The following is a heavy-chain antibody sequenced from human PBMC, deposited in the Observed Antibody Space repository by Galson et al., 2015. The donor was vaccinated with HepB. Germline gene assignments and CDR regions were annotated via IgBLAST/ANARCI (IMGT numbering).Heavy chain of an antibody. CDR2: INPDNGNT. J-gene: IGHJ1*01. V-gene: IGHV1-18*04. CDR1: GYTFNTYG. CDR3: ARGPWFGELTGTLVLQH. Sequence: SVKVSCKASGYTFNTYGITYVRQAPGQGLEWVGWINPDNGNTKYAQKLQGRVTMTTDTSTSTAYMELRSLRCDDTAVYYCARGPWFGELTGTLVLQHWGQGTLVTVSS. D-gene: IGHD3-10*01.